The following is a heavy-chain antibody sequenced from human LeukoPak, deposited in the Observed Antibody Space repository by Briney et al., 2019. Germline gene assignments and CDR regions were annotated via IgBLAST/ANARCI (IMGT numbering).Heavy chain of an antibody. D-gene: IGHD5-18*01. Sequence: SETLSLTCAVSGYSISSGHYWGWIRQPPGKGLEWIGSIYHSGSTYYNPSLKSRVTISVDTSKDQFSLKLSSVTAADTAVYYCARDVRGYSYGPWFDPWGQGTLVTVSS. CDR3: ARDVRGYSYGPWFDP. CDR2: IYHSGST. J-gene: IGHJ5*02. CDR1: GYSISSGHY. V-gene: IGHV4-38-2*02.